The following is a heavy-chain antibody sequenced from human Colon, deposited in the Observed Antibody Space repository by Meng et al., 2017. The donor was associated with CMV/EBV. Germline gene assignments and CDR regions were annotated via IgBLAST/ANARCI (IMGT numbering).Heavy chain of an antibody. CDR3: AKEGVEIEPFFDY. J-gene: IGHJ4*02. D-gene: IGHD1-1*01. CDR1: GFPIRSYG. CDR2: IRHDGNTQ. V-gene: IGHV3-30*02. Sequence: GESLKISCVASGFPIRSYGMHWVRQAPGRGLEWMAYIRHDGNTQYYADSLKGRFTVSRDNSKNTVYQQMDSLRVDDTAVYYCAKEGVEIEPFFDYWGQGTLVTVSS.